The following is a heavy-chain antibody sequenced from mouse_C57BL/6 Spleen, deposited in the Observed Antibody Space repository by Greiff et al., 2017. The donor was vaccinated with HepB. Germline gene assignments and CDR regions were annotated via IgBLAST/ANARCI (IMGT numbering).Heavy chain of an antibody. CDR3: SRRDGYYWFAY. V-gene: IGHV5-17*01. Sequence: DVKLVESGGGLVKPGGSLKLSCAASGFTFSDYGMHWVRQAPEKGLEWVAYISSGSSTIYYADTVKGRFTIYRDNAKNTLFLQMTSLRSEDTAMYYCSRRDGYYWFAYWGQGTLVTVSA. CDR2: ISSGSSTI. CDR1: GFTFSDYG. J-gene: IGHJ3*01. D-gene: IGHD2-3*01.